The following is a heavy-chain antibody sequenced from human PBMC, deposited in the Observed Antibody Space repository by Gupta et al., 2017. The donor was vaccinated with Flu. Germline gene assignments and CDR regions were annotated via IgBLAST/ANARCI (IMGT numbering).Heavy chain of an antibody. CDR1: GFSFSRYA. CDR3: ASDPSYGSSWYRYFDY. D-gene: IGHD6-13*01. CDR2: ISATSANI. Sequence: EVQLVESGGALVQPGGSLRLSCAVSGFSFSRYAMNWVRQAPGKGLDGVSYISATSANIHYADSVKGRFTISRDIAKNSRDLQRNRLRAEDTAVYFCASDPSYGSSWYRYFDYWGQGTMVTVYS. V-gene: IGHV3-48*01. J-gene: IGHJ4*02.